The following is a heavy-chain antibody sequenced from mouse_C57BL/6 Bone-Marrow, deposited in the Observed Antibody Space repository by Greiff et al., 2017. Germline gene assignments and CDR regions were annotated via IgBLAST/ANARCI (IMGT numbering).Heavy chain of an antibody. CDR1: GYTFTSYG. CDR2: IYPRSGNT. V-gene: IGHV1-81*01. J-gene: IGHJ2*01. Sequence: VQLVESGAELARPGASVKLSCKASGYTFTSYGISWVKQRTGQGLEWIGEIYPRSGNTYYNEKFKGKATLTADKSSSTAYMELRSLTSEDSAVYFCARRRHHIFFDYWGQGTTLTVSS. CDR3: ARRRHHIFFDY. D-gene: IGHD3-1*01.